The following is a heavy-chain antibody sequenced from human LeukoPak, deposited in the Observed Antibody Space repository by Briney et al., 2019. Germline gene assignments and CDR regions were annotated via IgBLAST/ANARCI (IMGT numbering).Heavy chain of an antibody. J-gene: IGHJ4*02. D-gene: IGHD3-10*01. CDR2: IKKDGSEK. CDR1: GFTFSSYG. V-gene: IGHV3-7*03. Sequence: GGSLRLSCAASGFTFSSYGMHWVRQAPGKGLEWVANIKKDGSEKYYVDSVKGRFTISRDNSKNTLYLQMNSLRAEDTAVYYCAREPRRGDGLDYWGQGTLVTVSS. CDR3: AREPRRGDGLDY.